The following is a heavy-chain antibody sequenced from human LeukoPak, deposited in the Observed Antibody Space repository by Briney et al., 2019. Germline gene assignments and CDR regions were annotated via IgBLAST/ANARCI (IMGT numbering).Heavy chain of an antibody. CDR3: ARYRLREFDY. D-gene: IGHD4-17*01. J-gene: IGHJ4*02. CDR2: IYHSGST. CDR1: GGSISSGDYY. Sequence: SQTLSLTCTVSGGSISSGDYYWSWIRQPPGKGLEWIGSIYHSGSTYYNPSLKSRVTISVDTSKNQFSLKLSSVTAADTAVYYCARYRLREFDYWGQGTLVTVSS. V-gene: IGHV4-30-2*03.